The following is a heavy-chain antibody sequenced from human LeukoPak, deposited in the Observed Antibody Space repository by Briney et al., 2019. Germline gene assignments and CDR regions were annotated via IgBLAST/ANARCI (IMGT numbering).Heavy chain of an antibody. J-gene: IGHJ2*01. CDR3: AREDYGDPGSRFFDL. V-gene: IGHV4-31*03. Sequence: SETLSLTCTVSGGSISNGLYYWTWIRQHPGEGLEWIGYKHYSGSTYHNPSLKSRVTISVDTSKNQFSLKLSSVTAADTAVYYCAREDYGDPGSRFFDLWGRGTLVTVSS. D-gene: IGHD4-17*01. CDR2: KHYSGST. CDR1: GGSISNGLYY.